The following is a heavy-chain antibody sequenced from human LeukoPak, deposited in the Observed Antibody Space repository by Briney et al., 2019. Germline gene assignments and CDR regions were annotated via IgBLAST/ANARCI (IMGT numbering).Heavy chain of an antibody. J-gene: IGHJ4*02. Sequence: GGSLRLSCAASGFTVSSNYMSWVRQAPGKGLEWVSVIYSGGSTYYADSVKGRFTISRDNSKNTLYLQMNSLRAEDTAVYYCANTPTTLRPGYWGQGTLVTVSS. CDR3: ANTPTTLRPGY. CDR2: IYSGGST. CDR1: GFTVSSNY. D-gene: IGHD5-12*01. V-gene: IGHV3-53*01.